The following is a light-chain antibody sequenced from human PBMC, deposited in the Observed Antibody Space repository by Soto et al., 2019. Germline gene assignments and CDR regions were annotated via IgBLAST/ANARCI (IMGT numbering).Light chain of an antibody. CDR2: GAS. CDR3: QHFGRSPLT. CDR1: QSVDSNY. Sequence: EIVLTQSPGTLSLSPGEEATLSCRASQSVDSNYLAWYQQKPGQTPRLIIYGASGRADGVPHRFSGSGFGTDFTLTISKVEPEDFAVYYCQHFGRSPLTFGGGTKVDIK. J-gene: IGKJ4*01. V-gene: IGKV3-20*01.